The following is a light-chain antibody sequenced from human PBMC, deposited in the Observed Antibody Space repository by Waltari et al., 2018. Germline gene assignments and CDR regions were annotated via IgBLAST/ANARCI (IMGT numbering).Light chain of an antibody. CDR2: GAG. J-gene: IGLJ1*01. CDR3: QSYDTSLSAWDV. CDR1: SSNIGAGYD. Sequence: QSVLTQPPSVSGAPGQRVTISCIGSSSNIGAGYDVHWYQQLPGPAPKPLSSGAGTGPYGRPDRFAGSQSGPPASLAIPGPQAEDEADYYCQSYDTSLSAWDVFGTGTKVTVL. V-gene: IGLV1-40*01.